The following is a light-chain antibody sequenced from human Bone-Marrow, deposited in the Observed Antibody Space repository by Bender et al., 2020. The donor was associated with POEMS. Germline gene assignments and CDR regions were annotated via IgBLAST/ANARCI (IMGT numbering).Light chain of an antibody. V-gene: IGLV3-1*01. CDR2: QDT. J-gene: IGLJ2*01. Sequence: SYELTQPPSVSVSPGQTATITCSGEKLGEEYACWYQQKPGQSPVVVIYQDTKRPSGIPERFSGSNSGNAATLIISGTQAMDEADYYCQAWDSSAVVFGGGTKLTVL. CDR1: KLGEEY. CDR3: QAWDSSAVV.